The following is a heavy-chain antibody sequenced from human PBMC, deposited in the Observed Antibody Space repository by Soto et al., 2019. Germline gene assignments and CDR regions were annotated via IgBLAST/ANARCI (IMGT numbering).Heavy chain of an antibody. V-gene: IGHV4-30-2*01. D-gene: IGHD6-6*01. J-gene: IGHJ5*02. CDR1: GGSISSGGYS. CDR3: ARDTSKPYSRSSLGWFDP. CDR2: IYHSGST. Sequence: QLQLQESGSGLVKPSQTLSLTCAVSGGSISSGGYSWSWIRQPPGKGLEWIGYIYHSGSTYYNPSLKSRVTISVDRSKNQFSLKLSSVTAADTAVYYCARDTSKPYSRSSLGWFDPWGQGTLVTVSS.